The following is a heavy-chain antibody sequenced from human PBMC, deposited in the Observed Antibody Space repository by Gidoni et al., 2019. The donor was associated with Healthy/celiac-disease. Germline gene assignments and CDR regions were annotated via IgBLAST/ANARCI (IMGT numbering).Heavy chain of an antibody. D-gene: IGHD1-26*01. CDR2: ISGSGGST. CDR1: GFTFSSYA. CDR3: EKAMSGSRGYFDY. V-gene: IGHV3-23*01. J-gene: IGHJ4*02. Sequence: TASGFTFSSYAMSWVRQAPGKVLEWVSAISGSGGSTYYAESVKGRFTISRDNSKNTLYLQMNSLRAEDTAVYYCEKAMSGSRGYFDYWGQGTRVTVSS.